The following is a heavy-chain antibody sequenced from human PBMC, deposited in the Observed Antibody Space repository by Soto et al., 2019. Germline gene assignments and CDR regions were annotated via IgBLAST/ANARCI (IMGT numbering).Heavy chain of an antibody. CDR3: ARDHEIVVVPAAATPYYYGMDV. V-gene: IGHV1-18*04. D-gene: IGHD2-2*01. CDR2: ISAYNGNT. Sequence: SAKVYFKASRYTFTSYGISWVRQAPGQGLEWMGWISAYNGNTNYAQKLQGRVTMTTDTSTSTAYMELRSLRSDDTAVYYCARDHEIVVVPAAATPYYYGMDVWGQGTTVTVSS. J-gene: IGHJ6*02. CDR1: RYTFTSYG.